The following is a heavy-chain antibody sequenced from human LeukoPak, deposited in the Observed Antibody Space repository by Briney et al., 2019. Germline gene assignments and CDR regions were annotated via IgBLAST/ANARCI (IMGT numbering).Heavy chain of an antibody. CDR3: AHSYYGSGRFFPYYYYGMDV. D-gene: IGHD3-10*01. CDR2: SYLDDDK. Sequence: SGPTLVKPTQTLTLTCTFSGFSLRTSGVGVGWIRQPPGKALEWLALSYLDDDKLYSPSLKSRPTITKDTSKNQVVLTMTNMDPVDTDTYYCAHSYYGSGRFFPYYYYGMDVWGQGTTVTVSS. J-gene: IGHJ6*02. V-gene: IGHV2-5*02. CDR1: GFSLRTSGVG.